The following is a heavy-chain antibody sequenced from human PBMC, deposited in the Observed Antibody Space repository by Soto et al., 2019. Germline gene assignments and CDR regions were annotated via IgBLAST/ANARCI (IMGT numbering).Heavy chain of an antibody. J-gene: IGHJ3*02. D-gene: IGHD6-6*01. CDR1: GGSFSGYY. CDR3: TTRITGSSSSPSTDAFDI. V-gene: IGHV4-34*03. CDR2: INHSGST. Sequence: PSETLSLTCAVYGGSFSGYYWSWIRQPPGKGLEWIGEINHSGSTNYNPSLKSRVTISVDTSKNQFSLKLSSVTAADTAVYYCTTRITGSSSSPSTDAFDIWGQGTMVTVSS.